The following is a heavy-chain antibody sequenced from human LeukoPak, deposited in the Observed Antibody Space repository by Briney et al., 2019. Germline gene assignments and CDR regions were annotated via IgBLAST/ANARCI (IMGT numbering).Heavy chain of an antibody. Sequence: PGGSLRLSCAASGFTVSSNYMSWVRQAPGKGLEWVAVISYDGSNKYYADSVKGRFTISRDNSKNTLYLQMNSLRAEDTAVYYCAKDSRFLEWLPSNWFDPWGQGTLVTVSS. J-gene: IGHJ5*02. CDR3: AKDSRFLEWLPSNWFDP. CDR1: GFTVSSNY. D-gene: IGHD3-3*01. V-gene: IGHV3-30*18. CDR2: ISYDGSNK.